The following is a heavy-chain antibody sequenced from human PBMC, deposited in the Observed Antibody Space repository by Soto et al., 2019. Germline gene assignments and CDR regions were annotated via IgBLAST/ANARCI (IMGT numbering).Heavy chain of an antibody. J-gene: IGHJ6*02. CDR3: ARAGAGANYNYYGMDV. V-gene: IGHV6-1*01. Sequence: SQTLSLTCAISGDSVSSNSAAWNWIRQSPSRGLEWLGRTYYRSKWYNDYAVSVKSRITINPDTSKNQFSLQLNSVTPEDTAVIYCARAGAGANYNYYGMDVWGQGTRVTVSS. CDR2: TYYRSKWYN. CDR1: GDSVSSNSAA. D-gene: IGHD6-19*01.